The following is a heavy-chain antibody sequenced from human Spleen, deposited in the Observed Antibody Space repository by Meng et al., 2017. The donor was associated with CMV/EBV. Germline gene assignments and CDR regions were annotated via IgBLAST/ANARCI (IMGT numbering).Heavy chain of an antibody. CDR3: AREAADYGDPTFPAFDI. CDR2: ISSSGSTI. V-gene: IGHV3-11*01. CDR1: FTFSDYY. J-gene: IGHJ3*02. D-gene: IGHD4-17*01. Sequence: FTFSDYYMSWIRQAPGKGLEWVSYISSSGSTIYYADSVKGRFTISRDNAKNSLYPQVNSLRAEDTAVYYCAREAADYGDPTFPAFDIWGQGTMVTVSS.